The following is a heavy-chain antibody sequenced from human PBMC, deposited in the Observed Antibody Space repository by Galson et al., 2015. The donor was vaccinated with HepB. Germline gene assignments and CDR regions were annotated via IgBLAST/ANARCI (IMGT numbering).Heavy chain of an antibody. CDR2: ISGSGGST. J-gene: IGHJ4*02. CDR1: GFTFSSYA. CDR3: AALNNRGPGIQLWLLSYFDY. Sequence: SLRLSCAASGFTFSSYAMSWVRQAPGKGLEWVSAISGSGGSTYYADSVKGRFTISRDNSKNTLYLQMNSLRAEDTAVYYCAALNNRGPGIQLWLLSYFDYWGQGTLVTVSS. D-gene: IGHD5-18*01. V-gene: IGHV3-23*01.